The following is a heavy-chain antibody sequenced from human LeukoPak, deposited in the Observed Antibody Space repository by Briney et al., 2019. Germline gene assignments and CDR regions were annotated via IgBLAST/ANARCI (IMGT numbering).Heavy chain of an antibody. D-gene: IGHD3-3*01. CDR2: IYYSGST. CDR1: GGSMSPYH. J-gene: IGHJ4*02. V-gene: IGHV4-59*08. Sequence: SETLSLTCTVSGGSMSPYHWSWIRQPPGKGLEWTGYIYYSGSTNYNPSLKSRVTISVDTSKNQFSLKLSSVTAADTAVYYCARHGHYDFWSGYFGYFDYWGQGTLVTVSS. CDR3: ARHGHYDFWSGYFGYFDY.